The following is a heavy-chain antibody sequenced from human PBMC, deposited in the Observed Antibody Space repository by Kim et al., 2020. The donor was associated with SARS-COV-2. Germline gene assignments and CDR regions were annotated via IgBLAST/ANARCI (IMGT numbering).Heavy chain of an antibody. CDR1: GGTFSSYA. J-gene: IGHJ6*02. D-gene: IGHD3-9*01. CDR2: IIPILGIA. CDR3: ASPPEGDYDILTGDYYYYGMDV. Sequence: SVKVSCKASGGTFSSYAISWVRQAPGQGLEWMGRIIPILGIANYAQKFQGRVTITADKSTSTAYMELSSLRSEDTAVYYCASPPEGDYDILTGDYYYYGMDVWGQGTTVTVSS. V-gene: IGHV1-69*04.